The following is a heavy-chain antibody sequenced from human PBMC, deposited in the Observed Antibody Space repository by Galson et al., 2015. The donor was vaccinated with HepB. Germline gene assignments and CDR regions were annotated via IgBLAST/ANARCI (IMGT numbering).Heavy chain of an antibody. Sequence: SVKVSCKASGYTFTDYYMHWVRQAPGQGLERMEWINPKSGGTNYAQKFQGRVTMTRDTSISTAYMELSRLRSDDTAVYYCARRISGSYPDYWGQGTLVTVSS. CDR1: GYTFTDYY. J-gene: IGHJ4*02. CDR3: ARRISGSYPDY. CDR2: INPKSGGT. D-gene: IGHD1-26*01. V-gene: IGHV1-2*02.